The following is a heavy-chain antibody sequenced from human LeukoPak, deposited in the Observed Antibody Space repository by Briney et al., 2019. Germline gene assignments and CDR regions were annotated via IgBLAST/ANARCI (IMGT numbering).Heavy chain of an antibody. D-gene: IGHD3-10*01. CDR3: ARDRSIIMDRGTPDAFDI. Sequence: GGSLRLSCVGSGFSFSSFEYNWVRQAPGKGLEWVSYVSVSGDEIHHADSVKGRFTISRDNAKNSVFLQMNSLRAEDTAIYYCARDRSIIMDRGTPDAFDIWGQGTMLTVSS. V-gene: IGHV3-48*03. J-gene: IGHJ3*02. CDR1: GFSFSSFE. CDR2: VSVSGDEI.